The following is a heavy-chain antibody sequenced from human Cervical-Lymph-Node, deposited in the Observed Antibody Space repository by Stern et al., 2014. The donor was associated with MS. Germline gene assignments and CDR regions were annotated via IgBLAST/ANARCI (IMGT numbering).Heavy chain of an antibody. V-gene: IGHV1-69*01. Sequence: QVQLVESGTEVKKTGSSVKVSCKASGVTFSNSSITWVRQAPGQGLEWMGGIIPLFDSTHYAQMFQGRVTITADESTITSYMELNSLRSEDTAVYYCARGGLYYYYSGMDVWGQGTTVIVSS. J-gene: IGHJ6*02. CDR1: GVTFSNSS. CDR2: IIPLFDST. CDR3: ARGGLYYYYSGMDV.